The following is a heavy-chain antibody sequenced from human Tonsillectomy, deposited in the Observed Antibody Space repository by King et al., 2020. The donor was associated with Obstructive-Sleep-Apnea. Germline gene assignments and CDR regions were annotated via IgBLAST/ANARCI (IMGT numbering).Heavy chain of an antibody. CDR2: ISSNGNRT. Sequence: VQLVESGGGLVQSGGSLRLSCAASGFTFSIFAMNWVRQAPGKGLEYISAISSNGNRTYYANSVKGRFTISRDNSKNTLYLQMGSLRTEDMAVYYCTKEANRGSLSWGQGTLVTVSS. CDR3: TKEANRGSLS. CDR1: GFTFSIFA. J-gene: IGHJ5*02. V-gene: IGHV3-64*01. D-gene: IGHD1-26*01.